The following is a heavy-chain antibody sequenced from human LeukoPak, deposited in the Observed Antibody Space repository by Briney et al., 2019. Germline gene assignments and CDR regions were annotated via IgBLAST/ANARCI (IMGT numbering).Heavy chain of an antibody. CDR2: IWYDGSNK. Sequence: GGSLRLSCAASGFTFSSYGMHWVRQAPGKGLEWAAVIWYDGSNKYYADSVKGRFTISRDNSKNTLYLQMNSLRAEDTAVYYCARENPYCGGDCYEDYWGQGTLVTVSS. V-gene: IGHV3-33*01. D-gene: IGHD2-21*02. CDR3: ARENPYCGGDCYEDY. CDR1: GFTFSSYG. J-gene: IGHJ4*02.